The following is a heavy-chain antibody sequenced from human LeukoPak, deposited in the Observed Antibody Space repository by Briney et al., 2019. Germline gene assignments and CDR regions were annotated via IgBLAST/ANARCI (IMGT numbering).Heavy chain of an antibody. Sequence: GGSLTLSCAASKFTFNSYAMLWPRQAPGKGLVGVSYIEASDVNTYYADSVKSRFSISRDNSKNTLYLQMNNLRAEDTAVYYRAKGAGSSRYGWFDPWGQGTLVTVSS. J-gene: IGHJ5*02. CDR3: AKGAGSSRYGWFDP. CDR1: KFTFNSYA. V-gene: IGHV3-23*01. D-gene: IGHD6-13*01. CDR2: IEASDVNT.